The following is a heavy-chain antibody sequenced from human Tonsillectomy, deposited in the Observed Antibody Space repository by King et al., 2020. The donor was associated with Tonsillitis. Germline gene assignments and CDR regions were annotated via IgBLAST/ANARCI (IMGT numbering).Heavy chain of an antibody. J-gene: IGHJ6*02. CDR1: GFTFSSYA. V-gene: IGHV3-23*04. D-gene: IGHD3-10*01. Sequence: VQLVESGGGLVQPGGSLRLSCAASGFTFSSYAMSWVRQAPGKGLEWVSVISGSGGSTYYADSVKGRFTISRDNSKNTLYMQMNRLRDEDTAVYYCAKGSGGYGSVMYYSYYFYGMDVWGQGTTVTVSS. CDR3: AKGSGGYGSVMYYSYYFYGMDV. CDR2: ISGSGGST.